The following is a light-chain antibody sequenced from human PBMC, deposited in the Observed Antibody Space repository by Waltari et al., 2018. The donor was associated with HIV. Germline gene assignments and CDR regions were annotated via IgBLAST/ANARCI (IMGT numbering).Light chain of an antibody. Sequence: SVLPQPPSVSVAPGKTATITCGGNNIGDKHVHWYQQKSVQAPVLVIYDDKLRPSGIPARISGSNSGGTATLTISGVEVGDEAEYYCQVFENSRDQAFGTGTKVTVL. V-gene: IGLV3-21*01. CDR3: QVFENSRDQA. CDR2: DDK. CDR1: NIGDKH. J-gene: IGLJ1*01.